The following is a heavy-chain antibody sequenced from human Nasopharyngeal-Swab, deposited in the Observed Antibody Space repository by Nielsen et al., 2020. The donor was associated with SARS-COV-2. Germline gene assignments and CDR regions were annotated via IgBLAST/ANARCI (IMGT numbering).Heavy chain of an antibody. D-gene: IGHD3-10*01. CDR1: GYTFTSYA. V-gene: IGHV7-4-1*02. CDR2: IDTNTGNP. J-gene: IGHJ5*02. Sequence: ASVKVSCKASGYTFTSYAMNWVRQAPGQGLEWMGWIDTNTGNPTYAQGFTGRFVFSLDTSVSTAYLQISSLKAEDTAVYYCARDRLWFGGNWFDPWGQGTLVTVSS. CDR3: ARDRLWFGGNWFDP.